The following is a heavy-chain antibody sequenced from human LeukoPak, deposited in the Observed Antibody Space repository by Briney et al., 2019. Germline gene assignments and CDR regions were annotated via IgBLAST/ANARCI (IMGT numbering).Heavy chain of an antibody. Sequence: PGGSLRLSCAASGFTFSSYAMSWVRQAPGKGLEWVALLSYDGTSEFYADSVKGRFTVSRDNSKNTLYLHMNSLRVEDTAVYFCARFPRAMALIDWGQGTLVSVSS. J-gene: IGHJ4*02. CDR1: GFTFSSYA. CDR2: LSYDGTSE. CDR3: ARFPRAMALID. D-gene: IGHD5-18*01. V-gene: IGHV3-30*04.